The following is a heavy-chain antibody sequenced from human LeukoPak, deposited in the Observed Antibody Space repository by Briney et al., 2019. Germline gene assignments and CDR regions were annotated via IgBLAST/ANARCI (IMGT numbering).Heavy chain of an antibody. Sequence: GGSLRLSCAASGFTFRNYAMSWVRQAPGKGLEWGSAISDGGTSTFYADSVKGRFTISRDNSYNTLYLRMNTLRAEDTAIYYCAKDRGKAAAGWLDPWGQGTLVTVSS. D-gene: IGHD6-13*01. CDR1: GFTFRNYA. J-gene: IGHJ5*02. V-gene: IGHV3-23*01. CDR2: ISDGGTST. CDR3: AKDRGKAAAGWLDP.